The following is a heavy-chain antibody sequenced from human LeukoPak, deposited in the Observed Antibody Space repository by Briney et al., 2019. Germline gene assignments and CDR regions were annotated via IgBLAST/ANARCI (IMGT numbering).Heavy chain of an antibody. J-gene: IGHJ4*02. CDR3: ARFDGSGSYWVDY. CDR1: GYTFTSYG. Sequence: ASVKVSCKASGYTFTSYGISWVRQAPGQGLEWMGWIIAYNGNTNYAQKFRGRVTMTTDTSTITAYMELRSLRSDDTAVYYCARFDGSGSYWVDYWGQGTLVTVSS. D-gene: IGHD3-10*01. CDR2: IIAYNGNT. V-gene: IGHV1-18*01.